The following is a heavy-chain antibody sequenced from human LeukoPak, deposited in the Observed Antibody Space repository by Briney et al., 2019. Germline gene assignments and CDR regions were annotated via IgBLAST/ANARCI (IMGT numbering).Heavy chain of an antibody. CDR3: AKQLPVLRITMIVVVPDAFDI. V-gene: IGHV3-23*01. Sequence: PGGSLRLSCAASGFTFSSYAMSWVRQAPGKGLEWVSAISGSGGSTYYADSVKGRFTISRDNSKNTLYLQMNSLRAEDTAVYYCAKQLPVLRITMIVVVPDAFDIWGQGTMVTVSS. CDR2: ISGSGGST. J-gene: IGHJ3*02. D-gene: IGHD3-22*01. CDR1: GFTFSSYA.